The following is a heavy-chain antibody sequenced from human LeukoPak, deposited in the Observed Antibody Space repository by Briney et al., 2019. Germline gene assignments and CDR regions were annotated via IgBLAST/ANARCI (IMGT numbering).Heavy chain of an antibody. CDR1: GFTFSSYA. CDR2: ISYDGSNK. CDR3: ARDRGHYYDSSGYSV. Sequence: GGSLRLSCAASGFTFSSYAMHWVRQAPGKGLEWVAVISYDGSNKYYADSVKGRFTISRDNSKNTLYLQMNSLRAEDTAVYYCARDRGHYYDSSGYSVWGQGTLVTVSS. J-gene: IGHJ4*02. V-gene: IGHV3-30-3*01. D-gene: IGHD3-22*01.